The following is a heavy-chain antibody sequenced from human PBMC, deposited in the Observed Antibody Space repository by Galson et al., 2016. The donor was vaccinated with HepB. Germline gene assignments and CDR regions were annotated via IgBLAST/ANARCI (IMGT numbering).Heavy chain of an antibody. V-gene: IGHV3-48*01. CDR2: IRGVTSAI. D-gene: IGHD1-14*01. J-gene: IGHJ4*02. CDR3: VRDHYRAFDY. CDR1: GFSFSPYA. Sequence: SMRLSCAVSGFSFSPYAMNWVRQAPGRGLEWISYIRGVTSAIQYADSVKGRFSISRDNARNSLYLQMNSLRADDTVVYYCVRDHYRAFDYWGQGILVTVSS.